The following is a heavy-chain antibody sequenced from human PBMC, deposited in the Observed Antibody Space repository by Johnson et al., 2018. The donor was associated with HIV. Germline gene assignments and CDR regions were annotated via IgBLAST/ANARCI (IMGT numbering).Heavy chain of an antibody. J-gene: IGHJ3*02. V-gene: IGHV3-11*04. CDR3: AREGRGSPDGFDI. CDR1: GFTFSDYY. Sequence: QMQLVESGGGLVKPGGFLRLSCAASGFTFSDYYMSWIRQAPGKGLEWVSNISRSGSTIYNADSTKGRLSTSRDNTKNELFLHIDTLRAEDTAVYSCAREGRGSPDGFDIWGQGTMVTVSS. D-gene: IGHD3-16*01. CDR2: ISRSGSTI.